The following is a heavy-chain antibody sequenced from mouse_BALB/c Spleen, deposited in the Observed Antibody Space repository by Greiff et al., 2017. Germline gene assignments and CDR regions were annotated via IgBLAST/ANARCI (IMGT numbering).Heavy chain of an antibody. J-gene: IGHJ4*01. CDR1: GFSLTSYG. CDR3: ARSTMIPFYAMDY. V-gene: IGHV2-2*02. D-gene: IGHD2-4*01. Sequence: VKLVESGPGLVQPSQSLSITCTVSGFSLTSYGVHWVRQSPGKGLEWLGVIWSGGSTDYNAAFISRLSISKDNSKSQVFFKMNSLQANDTAIYYCARSTMIPFYAMDYWGQGTSVTVSS. CDR2: IWSGGST.